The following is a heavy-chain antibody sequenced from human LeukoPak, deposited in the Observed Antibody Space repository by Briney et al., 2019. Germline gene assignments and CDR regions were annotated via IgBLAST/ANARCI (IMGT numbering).Heavy chain of an antibody. J-gene: IGHJ6*02. CDR2: IHYSGRT. D-gene: IGHD2-21*02. Sequence: SETLSLTCTVSGGSISSADYYWSWIRQHPGTGLEWIGYIHYSGRTFYNPSLKSRVSISVDTSKNQFSLRLSSVTAADTAVYYCARENCGGDCYLEYNYGMDVWGQGTTVTVSS. CDR3: ARENCGGDCYLEYNYGMDV. V-gene: IGHV4-30-4*01. CDR1: GGSISSADYY.